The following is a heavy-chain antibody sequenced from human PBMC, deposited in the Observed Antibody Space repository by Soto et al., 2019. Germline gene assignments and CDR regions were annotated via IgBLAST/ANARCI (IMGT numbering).Heavy chain of an antibody. CDR2: IHYSGNT. CDR1: GASISSNNY. V-gene: IGHV4-39*01. Sequence: QLQLQESGPGLVKPSETLSLTCTVSGASISSNNYWVWIRQPPGKGLEWIGIIHYSGNTYYNSYLESRVTISLDTSKNQFSLKLTSVSAADTAVYYCARHDQWLIRLYYWGQGTLVTVSS. D-gene: IGHD6-19*01. J-gene: IGHJ4*02. CDR3: ARHDQWLIRLYY.